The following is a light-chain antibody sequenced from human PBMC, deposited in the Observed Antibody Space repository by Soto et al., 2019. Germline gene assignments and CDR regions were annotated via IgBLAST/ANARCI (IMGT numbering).Light chain of an antibody. J-gene: IGKJ4*01. V-gene: IGKV1-12*01. CDR1: QAINSR. CDR2: AAS. Sequence: DIQMTQSPSSVSASVGDRVTISCRASQAINSRLAWYQQKPGRAPELLIYAASTLQSGVPSRFSGSGSGTDFTLTISSLQPEDFATYYCQQGNSFPLTFGGGTKVEIK. CDR3: QQGNSFPLT.